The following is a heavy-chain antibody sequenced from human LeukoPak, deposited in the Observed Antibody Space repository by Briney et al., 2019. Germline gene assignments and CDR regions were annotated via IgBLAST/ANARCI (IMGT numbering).Heavy chain of an antibody. V-gene: IGHV1-46*01. CDR3: ARAASGGYFDY. D-gene: IGHD4-23*01. CDR2: INPTGDST. J-gene: IGHJ4*02. Sequence: ASVKVSCKASGYTFTNYGLNWVRQAPGQGLEWVGLINPTGDSTNYAQNFRGRVTMTRDTSTSTVYMDLNSLRSEDTAVYYCARAASGGYFDYWGQGTLVTVSS. CDR1: GYTFTNYG.